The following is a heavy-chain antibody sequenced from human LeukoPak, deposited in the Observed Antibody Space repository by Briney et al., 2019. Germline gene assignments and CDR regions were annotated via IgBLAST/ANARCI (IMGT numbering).Heavy chain of an antibody. Sequence: SETLSLTCTVSGGSISSYYWSWIRQPAGKGLEWIGRIYTSGSTNYNPSLKSRVTMSVDTSKNQFSLKLSSVTAADTAVYYCARRSSSYYYGSGSLGYWGQGTLVTVSS. CDR2: IYTSGST. D-gene: IGHD3-10*01. CDR1: GGSISSYY. CDR3: ARRSSSYYYGSGSLGY. V-gene: IGHV4-4*07. J-gene: IGHJ4*02.